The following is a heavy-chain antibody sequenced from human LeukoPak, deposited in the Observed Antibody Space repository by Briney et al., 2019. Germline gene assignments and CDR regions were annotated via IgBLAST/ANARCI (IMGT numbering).Heavy chain of an antibody. CDR1: GGSISNYY. D-gene: IGHD3-3*01. J-gene: IGHJ4*02. CDR3: ARAGADFWSGYSDY. Sequence: PSETLSLTCTVSGGSISNYYWSWIRQPAGKGLEYIGRIYTSGSTNYNPSLKSRVTMSVDTSKNQFSLKLSSVTAADTAVYYCARAGADFWSGYSDYWGQGTLVTVSS. V-gene: IGHV4-4*07. CDR2: IYTSGST.